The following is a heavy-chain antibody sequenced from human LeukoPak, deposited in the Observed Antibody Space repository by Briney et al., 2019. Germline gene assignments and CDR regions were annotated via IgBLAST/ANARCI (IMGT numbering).Heavy chain of an antibody. D-gene: IGHD6-19*01. CDR1: GYTFTSYG. Sequence: ASVKVSCKASGYTFTSYGISWVRQAPGQGLEWMGWISAYNGNTNYARKLQGRVTMTTDTSTSTAYMELRSLRSDDTAVYYCARDPPYSSGRNNWFDPWGQGTLVTVSS. V-gene: IGHV1-18*01. CDR3: ARDPPYSSGRNNWFDP. CDR2: ISAYNGNT. J-gene: IGHJ5*02.